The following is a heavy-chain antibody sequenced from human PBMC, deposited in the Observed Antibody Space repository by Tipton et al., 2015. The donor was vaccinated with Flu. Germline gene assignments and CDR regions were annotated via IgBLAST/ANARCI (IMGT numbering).Heavy chain of an antibody. Sequence: QSGGGLIRPGGSLRLSCAVSGFTVSTSYMSWVRQPPGKGLEWVSIVYDDGRTYYADSVEGRFAISRDNSKNILYLQMNSLRADDTAVYFCARDEGGTYPDWGQGTLVTVSS. CDR1: GFTVSTSY. J-gene: IGHJ4*02. V-gene: IGHV3-53*01. D-gene: IGHD1-14*01. CDR3: ARDEGGTYPD. CDR2: VYDDGRT.